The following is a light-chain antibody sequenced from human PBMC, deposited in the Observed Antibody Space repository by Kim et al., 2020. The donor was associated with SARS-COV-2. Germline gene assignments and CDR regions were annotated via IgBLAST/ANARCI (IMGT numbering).Light chain of an antibody. V-gene: IGKV3-20*01. CDR3: QQHGSSPIT. Sequence: SLSPGHRAPLSCRASPRVSSIAWYQQKPGQAPSLLIYGAFTRATGIPDRFSGSGSGTDFTLTISRLEPEDFAVYFCQQHGSSPITFGQGTRLEIK. CDR2: GAF. J-gene: IGKJ5*01. CDR1: PRVSS.